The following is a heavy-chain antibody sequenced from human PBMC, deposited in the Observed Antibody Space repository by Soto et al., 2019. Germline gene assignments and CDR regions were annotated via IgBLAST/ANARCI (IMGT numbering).Heavy chain of an antibody. Sequence: QITLKESGPTPVKPTQTLTVTCTFSGFSLTTSGVGVGWIRQPPGKALEWLALIYWDDDKRYNSSLKTRLTITKDTPKNQVVLRITNMGPVDTATYYCARYYGSGVFDYWGQGTLVTVSS. CDR2: IYWDDDK. J-gene: IGHJ4*02. CDR1: GFSLTTSGVG. CDR3: ARYYGSGVFDY. V-gene: IGHV2-5*02. D-gene: IGHD3-10*01.